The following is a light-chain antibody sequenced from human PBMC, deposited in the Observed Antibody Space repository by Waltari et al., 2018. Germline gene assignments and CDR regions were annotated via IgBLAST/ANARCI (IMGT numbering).Light chain of an antibody. CDR2: RNN. CDR1: SSNIGRNY. J-gene: IGLJ2*01. Sequence: QSVLTQPPSASGTPGQRVTISCSGSSSNIGRNYVSWYQQLPGTTPKLLIYRNNQRPAGVPDRFSGSKSGTSASLAISGLRSEDEADYYCAAWDDSLSVVVFGGGTKLTVL. V-gene: IGLV1-47*01. CDR3: AAWDDSLSVVV.